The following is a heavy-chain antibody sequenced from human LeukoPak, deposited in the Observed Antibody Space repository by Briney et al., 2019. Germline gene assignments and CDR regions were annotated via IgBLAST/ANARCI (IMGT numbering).Heavy chain of an antibody. D-gene: IGHD4-17*01. CDR3: ARGVVGHDYGDYARFDP. J-gene: IGHJ5*02. CDR2: INSDGSST. Sequence: GGSLRLSCAASGFTFSSYWMHWVRQAPGKGLVWVSRINSDGSSTSYADSVKGRFTISRDNAKNTLYLQMNSLRAEDTAVYYCARGVVGHDYGDYARFDPWGQGTLVTVSS. V-gene: IGHV3-74*01. CDR1: GFTFSSYW.